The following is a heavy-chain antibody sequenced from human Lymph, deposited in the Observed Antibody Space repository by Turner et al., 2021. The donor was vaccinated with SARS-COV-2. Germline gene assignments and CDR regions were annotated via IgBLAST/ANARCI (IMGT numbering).Heavy chain of an antibody. J-gene: IGHJ4*02. CDR3: ARRVGDTTPFDY. CDR1: GYNFTNYW. Sequence: VQLVQSGAEVKKPGESLKISCKGSGYNFTNYWLGWVRQMPGKGLEWMGIIYPGDSETRYSPFFQGQVTISADKSISTVYLQWSSLKASDTAMYYCARRVGDTTPFDYWGQGTLVTVSS. CDR2: IYPGDSET. V-gene: IGHV5-51*03. D-gene: IGHD1-26*01.